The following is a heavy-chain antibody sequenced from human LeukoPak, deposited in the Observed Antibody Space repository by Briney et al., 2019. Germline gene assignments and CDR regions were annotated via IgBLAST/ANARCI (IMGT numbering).Heavy chain of an antibody. CDR2: ISGSSGTT. Sequence: GGSLRLSCAASGFTVSSNYMSWVRQAPGKGLEWVSLISGSSGTTHYADSVKGRFTISRDNSKNTLYLQMNSLRAEDTAVYYCAKDPTFAYYFDSWGQGTLVTVSS. CDR1: GFTVSSNY. CDR3: AKDPTFAYYFDS. D-gene: IGHD2-21*01. V-gene: IGHV3-23*01. J-gene: IGHJ4*02.